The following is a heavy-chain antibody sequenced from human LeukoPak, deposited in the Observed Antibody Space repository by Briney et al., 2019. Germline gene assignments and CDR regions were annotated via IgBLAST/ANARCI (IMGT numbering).Heavy chain of an antibody. V-gene: IGHV3-48*04. D-gene: IGHD1-26*01. CDR1: GFTFSSYG. Sequence: GGSLRLSCAASGFTFSSYGMNWVRQAPGKGLEWVSYISSSGSTIYYADSVKGRFTISRDNAKNSLYLQMNSLRAEDTAVYYCATDTWGLYYYGMDVWGQGTTVTVSS. J-gene: IGHJ6*02. CDR3: ATDTWGLYYYGMDV. CDR2: ISSSGSTI.